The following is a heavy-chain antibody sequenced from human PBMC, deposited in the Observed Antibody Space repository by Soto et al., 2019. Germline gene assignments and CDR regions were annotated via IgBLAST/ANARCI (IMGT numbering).Heavy chain of an antibody. CDR2: ISGDGSST. CDR3: ARSLPGTYGAFDF. J-gene: IGHJ3*01. Sequence: PGGSLRLSCAASEFTFRSYWMHWVRQSPGKGLVWVSRISGDGSSTNYADSVKGRFTISRDNAKNTVYLQIDSLRAEDTAVYYCARSLPGTYGAFDFWGQGTMVTVSS. CDR1: EFTFRSYW. D-gene: IGHD1-7*01. V-gene: IGHV3-74*01.